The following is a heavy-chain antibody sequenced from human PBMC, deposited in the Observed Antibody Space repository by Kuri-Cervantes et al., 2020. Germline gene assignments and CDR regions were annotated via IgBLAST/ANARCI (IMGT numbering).Heavy chain of an antibody. V-gene: IGHV1-69*13. Sequence: SVKVSCKASGGTFSSYAISWVRQAPGQGLEWMGGIIPTFGTANYAQKFQGRVTITADGSTSTAYMELSSLRSEDTAVYYCARSGNSGYDYLLDYWGQGTLVTVSS. CDR3: ARSGNSGYDYLLDY. J-gene: IGHJ4*02. CDR2: IIPTFGTA. D-gene: IGHD5-12*01. CDR1: GGTFSSYA.